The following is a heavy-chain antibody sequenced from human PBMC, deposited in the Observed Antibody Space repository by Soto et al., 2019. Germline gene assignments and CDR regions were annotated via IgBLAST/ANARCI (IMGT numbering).Heavy chain of an antibody. CDR1: GFTFSSYA. Sequence: EVQLLESGGGLVQPGGSLRLSCAASGFTFSSYAMSWVRQAPGKGLQWVSAISGSGGGTYYADSVKGRFTVSRDNSKNTLHLHVNSLRAEDTAVYYCAKDPTVAGTADYFQHWGQGTLVTVSS. D-gene: IGHD6-19*01. CDR2: ISGSGGGT. V-gene: IGHV3-23*01. CDR3: AKDPTVAGTADYFQH. J-gene: IGHJ1*01.